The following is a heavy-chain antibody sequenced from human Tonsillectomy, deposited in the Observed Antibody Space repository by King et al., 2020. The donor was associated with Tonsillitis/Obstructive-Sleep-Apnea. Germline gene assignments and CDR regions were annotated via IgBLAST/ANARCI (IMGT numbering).Heavy chain of an antibody. CDR2: IYWDDDK. V-gene: IGHV2-5*02. CDR3: AHRRTSHNDFWEWFDP. Sequence: TLKESGTTLVKPTQTLTLTCTFSGFSLSTSGVGVGWIRQPPGKALEWLALIYWDDDKRYNSSLKSRLTITKDTSKNQVVLTMTNMDPVDTATYYCAHRRTSHNDFWEWFDPWGQGTLVTVSS. CDR1: GFSLSTSGVG. J-gene: IGHJ5*02. D-gene: IGHD3-3*01.